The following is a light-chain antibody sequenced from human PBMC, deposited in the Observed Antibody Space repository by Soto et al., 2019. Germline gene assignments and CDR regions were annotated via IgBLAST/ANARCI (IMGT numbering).Light chain of an antibody. CDR1: SSNIGSNY. J-gene: IGLJ1*01. CDR3: AAWDDSLSGGV. V-gene: IGLV1-47*01. CDR2: KNN. Sequence: QSVLTQPPSASGTPGQRVIISCSGSSSNIGSNYVYWYQQLPGTAPKLLIYKNNQRPSGVPDRFSGSKSGTSASLAISGLRSEDEADYYSAAWDDSLSGGVFGTGTKVTVL.